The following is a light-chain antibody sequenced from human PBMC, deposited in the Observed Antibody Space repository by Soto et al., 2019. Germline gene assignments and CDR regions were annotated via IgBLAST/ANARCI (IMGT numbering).Light chain of an antibody. J-gene: IGLJ1*01. V-gene: IGLV2-14*01. Sequence: QSVLTQPASVSGSPGQSITISCTGTSSDLGAYNQVSWYQQHPGNAPKLIISEVNNRPSGVSSRFSGSKSGNTASLTISGLQAEDETDYYCCSYTTSSTLVFGTGTKVTVL. CDR1: SSDLGAYNQ. CDR3: CSYTTSSTLV. CDR2: EVN.